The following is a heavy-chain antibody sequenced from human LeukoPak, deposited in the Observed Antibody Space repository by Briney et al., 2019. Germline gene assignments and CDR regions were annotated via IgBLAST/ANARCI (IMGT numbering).Heavy chain of an antibody. CDR1: GGTFSSYA. D-gene: IGHD6-6*01. Sequence: ASVKVSCKASGGTFSSYAISWVRQAPGQGLEWMGGIIPIFGTANYAQKFQGRVTMTRNTSISTAYMELSSLRSEDTAVYYCARGRGIAARAPYYYYYGMDVWGQGTTVTVSS. V-gene: IGHV1-69*05. J-gene: IGHJ6*02. CDR2: IIPIFGTA. CDR3: ARGRGIAARAPYYYYYGMDV.